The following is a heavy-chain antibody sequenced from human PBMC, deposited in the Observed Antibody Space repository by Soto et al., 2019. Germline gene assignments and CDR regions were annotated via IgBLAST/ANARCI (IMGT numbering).Heavy chain of an antibody. D-gene: IGHD2-21*01. CDR1: GGSVSSGGYS. V-gene: IGHV4-30-2*01. J-gene: IGHJ6*02. CDR3: ARGGHSLYYYYGMDV. CDR2: IYHSGST. Sequence: SLSPTCAVSGGSVSSGGYSWSWIRQPPGKGLVGIGYIYHSGSTYYNPSLKSPVTISVDRSKNQFSLKLSSVTASDTAVYYCARGGHSLYYYYGMDVWGQGTTVTVSS.